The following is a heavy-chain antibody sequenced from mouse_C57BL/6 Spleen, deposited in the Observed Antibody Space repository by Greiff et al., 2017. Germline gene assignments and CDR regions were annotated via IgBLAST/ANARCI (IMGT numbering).Heavy chain of an antibody. CDR3: ARPHDYCSSSYWYFDG. CDR2: LSNFANCH. D-gene: IGHD1-1*01. V-gene: IGHV5-15*01. J-gene: IGHJ1*03. CDR1: GFTFSDYG. Sequence: EVKVVESGGGLVQPGGSLKLSCAASGFTFSDYGMAWVRQAPRKGPEWVAFLSNFANCHYYADTVTGRFTISRENAKNTLYLEMSSLRSEDTAMYYCARPHDYCSSSYWYFDGWGTGTTVTVSS.